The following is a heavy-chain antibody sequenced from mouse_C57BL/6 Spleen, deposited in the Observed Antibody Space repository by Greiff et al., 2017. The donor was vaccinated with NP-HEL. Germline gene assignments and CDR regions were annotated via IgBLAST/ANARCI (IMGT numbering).Heavy chain of an antibody. CDR2: IYPGDGDT. J-gene: IGHJ2*01. CDR1: GYAFSSYW. D-gene: IGHD1-1*01. CDR3: ARCHYYGSRDYFDY. Sequence: VQLQQSGAELVKPGASVKISCKASGYAFSSYWMNWVKQRPGKGLEWIGQIYPGDGDTNYNGKFKGKATLTADKSSSTAYMQLSSLTAEDAAVYFWARCHYYGSRDYFDYWGQGTTLTVSS. V-gene: IGHV1-80*01.